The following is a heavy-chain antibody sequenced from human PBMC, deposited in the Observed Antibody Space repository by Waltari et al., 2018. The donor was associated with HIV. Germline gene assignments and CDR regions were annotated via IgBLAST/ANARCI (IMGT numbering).Heavy chain of an antibody. CDR3: AVPRCNRANCHFAS. CDR1: GFTFDDYT. J-gene: IGHJ4*02. CDR2: ISCDGGST. Sequence: EVQLVESGGVVVQPGGSLRLSCAASGFTFDDYTIHWVRQAPGKGLEWVSLISCDGGSTYYADSVKGRFTISRDNAKNTLYLQMNSLKVEDTAVYFCAVPRCNRANCHFASWGQGTLVTVSS. D-gene: IGHD1-1*01. V-gene: IGHV3-43*01.